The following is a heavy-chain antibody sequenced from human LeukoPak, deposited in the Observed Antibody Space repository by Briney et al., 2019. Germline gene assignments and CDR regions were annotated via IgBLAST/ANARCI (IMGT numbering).Heavy chain of an antibody. CDR1: GFTFSRYG. CDR3: ARDSLVGYYYDSSGYSFDY. CDR2: ITYDGTDK. D-gene: IGHD3-22*01. J-gene: IGHJ4*02. V-gene: IGHV3-30*03. Sequence: PGGSLRLSCAASGFTFSRYGMQWVRQAPGKGLEWVAIITYDGTDKNYADSVKGRFTISRDNSKSTVYLQMNSLRAEDTAVYYCARDSLVGYYYDSSGYSFDYWGQGTLVTVSS.